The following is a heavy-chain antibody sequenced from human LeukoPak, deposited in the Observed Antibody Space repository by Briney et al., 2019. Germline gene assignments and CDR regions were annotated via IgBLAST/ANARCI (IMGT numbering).Heavy chain of an antibody. CDR1: GASIGSGDYY. CDR3: ARYSWRYSYLFDF. D-gene: IGHD5-18*01. J-gene: IGHJ4*02. V-gene: IGHV4-30-4*08. Sequence: SQTLSLTCTVSGASIGSGDYYWSWIRQPPGEGLDWIGDIYYTGSTNYNPSLKSRLTISVDTSKNQFSLKLSSVTAADTAVYYCARYSWRYSYLFDFWGQGTMVTVSS. CDR2: IYYTGST.